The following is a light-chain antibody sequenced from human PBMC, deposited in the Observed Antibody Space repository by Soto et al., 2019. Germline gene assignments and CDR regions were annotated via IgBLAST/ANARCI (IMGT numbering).Light chain of an antibody. V-gene: IGKV1-17*01. J-gene: IGKJ4*01. CDR1: QDIGNE. Sequence: DIQMTQSPSTLSASVGDSATIXXRASQDIGNELGWFQQKPGRAPXRLIYRASNLESGVPSRFSGSGSATEFTLTFSSLQPEDFATYSCLRHKRYPLAFGGGTRWIS. CDR2: RAS. CDR3: LRHKRYPLA.